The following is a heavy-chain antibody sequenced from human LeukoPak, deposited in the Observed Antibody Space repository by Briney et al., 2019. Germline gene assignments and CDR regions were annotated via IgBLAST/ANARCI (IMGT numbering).Heavy chain of an antibody. CDR2: IYTSGST. CDR3: GGGGPDI. J-gene: IGHJ3*02. Sequence: PSQTLSLTCTVSGGSISSGSYYWSWIRQPAGKGLEWIGRIYTSGSTNYNPSLKSRVTISVDTSKNQFSLKLSSVTAADTAVYYCGGGGPDIWGQGTMVTVSS. D-gene: IGHD4-23*01. CDR1: GGSISSGSYY. V-gene: IGHV4-61*02.